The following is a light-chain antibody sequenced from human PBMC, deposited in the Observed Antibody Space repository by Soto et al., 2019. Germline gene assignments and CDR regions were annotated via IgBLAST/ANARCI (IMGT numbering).Light chain of an antibody. CDR2: GAS. V-gene: IGKV3-20*01. CDR3: RQYGSTPPIA. J-gene: IGKJ5*01. Sequence: EIVLTQSPGTLSLSPGESATLSCRASHRVSSSYLAWYQQKPGQAPRLLIYGASRRATGIPDRFSGSGSGRDVALTMSRLEAEDFAVYDCRQYGSTPPIAFGQGTRLEIK. CDR1: HRVSSSY.